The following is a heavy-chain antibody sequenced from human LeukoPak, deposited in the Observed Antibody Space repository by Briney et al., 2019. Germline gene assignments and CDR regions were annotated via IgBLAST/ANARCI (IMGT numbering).Heavy chain of an antibody. V-gene: IGHV3-48*04. CDR2: ISSSSSTI. D-gene: IGHD1-26*01. J-gene: IGHJ4*02. CDR1: GFTFSSYS. CDR3: ARRPVGANR. Sequence: GGSLRLSCAASGFTFSSYSMNWVRQAPGKGLEWVSYISSSSSTIYYADSVKGRFTISRDNAKNSLYLQMNSLRAEDTAVYYCARRPVGANRWGQGTLVTVSS.